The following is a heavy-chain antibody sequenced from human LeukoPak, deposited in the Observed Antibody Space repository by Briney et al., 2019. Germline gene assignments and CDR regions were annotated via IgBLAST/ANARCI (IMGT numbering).Heavy chain of an antibody. CDR2: ISSSSSYI. D-gene: IGHD2-21*02. CDR1: GFTFSDYS. J-gene: IGHJ4*02. V-gene: IGHV3-21*01. Sequence: GGSLRLSCAASGFTFSDYSMNWVRQAPGKGLEWVSSISSSSSYIYYADSVKGRFTISRDNAKNSLYLQMNSLRAEDTAVYYCARDLNCGGDCYPYFDYWGQGTLVTVSS. CDR3: ARDLNCGGDCYPYFDY.